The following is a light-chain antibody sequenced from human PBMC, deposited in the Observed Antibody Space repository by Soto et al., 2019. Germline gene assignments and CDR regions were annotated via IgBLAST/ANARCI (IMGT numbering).Light chain of an antibody. CDR2: RNN. J-gene: IGLJ1*01. CDR1: ISNIGSNP. V-gene: IGLV1-47*01. Sequence: QSVVTQPPSVSGTPGHRGTISCSGAISNIGSNPVYWHQQLPGTAPKLLIYRNNQRPSGVPDRFSDSKSGTSAFLAISGLRSEDEADYYCAAWDDRLSVYVFGTGTKLTVL. CDR3: AAWDDRLSVYV.